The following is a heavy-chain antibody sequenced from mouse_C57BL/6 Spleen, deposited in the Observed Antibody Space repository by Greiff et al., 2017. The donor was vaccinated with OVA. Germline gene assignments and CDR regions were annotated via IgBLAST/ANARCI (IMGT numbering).Heavy chain of an antibody. CDR1: GYTFTSYW. J-gene: IGHJ1*03. CDR2: IDPSDSYT. D-gene: IGHD2-1*01. CDR3: ARYYYGNWYFDF. Sequence: QVQLQQPGAELVMPGASVKLSCKASGYTFTSYWMHWVKQRPGQGLEWIGEIDPSDSYTNYNQKFKGKSTLTVDKSSSTAYMQLSSLTSEDTAVYACARYYYGNWYFDFWGTGTTVTVSS. V-gene: IGHV1-69*01.